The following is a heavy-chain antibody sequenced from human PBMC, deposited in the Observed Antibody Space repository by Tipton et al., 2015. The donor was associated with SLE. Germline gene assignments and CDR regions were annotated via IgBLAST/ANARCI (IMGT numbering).Heavy chain of an antibody. D-gene: IGHD2-21*01. J-gene: IGHJ4*02. CDR1: GFTFSSYA. CDR2: ISSSGSTT. V-gene: IGHV3-48*03. Sequence: GSLRLSCEASGFTFSSYAMNWVRQVPGKGLEWISYISSSGSTTHYADSMKGRFTISRDNAKNSLYLQMNNLGAEDTAVYYCARARDDWNYLVDYWGQGTLVTVSS. CDR3: ARARDDWNYLVDY.